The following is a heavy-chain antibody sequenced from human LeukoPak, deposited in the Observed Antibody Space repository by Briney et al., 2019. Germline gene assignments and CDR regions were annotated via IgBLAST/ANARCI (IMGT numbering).Heavy chain of an antibody. V-gene: IGHV4-34*01. Sequence: SETLSLTCAVYGGSFSGYYWSWIRQPPGKGLEWIGEINHSGSTNYNPSLKSRVTISVATSKNQFSLKLSSVTAADTAVYYCARGLRGVVVTAIPYYYYYMDVWGKGTTVTVSS. CDR3: ARGLRGVVVTAIPYYYYYMDV. D-gene: IGHD2-21*02. CDR1: GGSFSGYY. J-gene: IGHJ6*03. CDR2: INHSGST.